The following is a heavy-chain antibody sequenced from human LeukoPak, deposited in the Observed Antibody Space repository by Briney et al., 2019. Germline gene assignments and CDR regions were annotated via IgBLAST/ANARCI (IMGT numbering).Heavy chain of an antibody. V-gene: IGHV4-34*01. CDR1: GGSFSGYY. CDR3: ARRPYVWFGDNWFDP. CDR2: INHSGST. D-gene: IGHD3-10*01. J-gene: IGHJ5*02. Sequence: SETLSLTCAVYGGSFSGYYWSWIRQPPGKGLEWIGEINHSGSTNYNPSLKSRVTISVDTSKNQFSLKLSSVTAADTAVYYCARRPYVWFGDNWFDPWGQGTLVTVSS.